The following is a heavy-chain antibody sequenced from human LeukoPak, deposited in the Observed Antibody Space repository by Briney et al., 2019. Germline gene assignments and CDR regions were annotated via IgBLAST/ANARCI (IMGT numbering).Heavy chain of an antibody. V-gene: IGHV4-61*01. CDR3: GREQWHWLYNWFDP. Sequence: SETLSLTCTVSGGSVSSGSYYWSWIRQSPGKGLEWIGYIEYSGSTHYTPSLKSRVTISVDTSKNQFSLKLSSVTAADTAVDYRGREQWHWLYNWFDPWGQGTLVTVSS. CDR2: IEYSGST. CDR1: GGSVSSGSYY. D-gene: IGHD6-19*01. J-gene: IGHJ5*02.